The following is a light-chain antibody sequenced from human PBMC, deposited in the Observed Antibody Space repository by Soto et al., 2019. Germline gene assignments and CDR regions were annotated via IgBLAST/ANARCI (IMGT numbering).Light chain of an antibody. CDR1: STDFVSYNR. V-gene: IGLV2-18*02. Sequence: QSVLTQPPSVSGSPGQSVTISCTGTSTDFVSYNRVSWYQQPPGTAPKLMIYEVSKRPSGVPDRFSGSKSGNTASLTISGLQAADEADYYCSSFTTSSPYVFGTGTKVTVL. J-gene: IGLJ1*01. CDR3: SSFTTSSPYV. CDR2: EVS.